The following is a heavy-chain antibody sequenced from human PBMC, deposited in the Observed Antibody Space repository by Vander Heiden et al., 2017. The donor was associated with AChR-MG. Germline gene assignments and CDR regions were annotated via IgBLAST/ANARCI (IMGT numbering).Heavy chain of an antibody. D-gene: IGHD2-15*01. CDR1: GYSFTSYW. V-gene: IGHV5-51*01. CDR3: ARDWGMGYCSGGSCYSRRDAFDI. Sequence: EVQLVQSGAEVKKHGESLKISCKGSGYSFTSYWIGWVRQVPGKGLEWMGIIDPGDSDTRYSPSVQGQVTISADKSISTAYLQWSSLKASDTAMYYCARDWGMGYCSGGSCYSRRDAFDIWGQGTMVTVSS. CDR2: IDPGDSDT. J-gene: IGHJ3*02.